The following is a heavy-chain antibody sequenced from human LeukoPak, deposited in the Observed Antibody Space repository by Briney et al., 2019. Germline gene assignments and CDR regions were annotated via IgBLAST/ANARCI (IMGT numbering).Heavy chain of an antibody. V-gene: IGHV4-59*01. CDR3: ARARDGYNFGN. D-gene: IGHD5-24*01. CDR1: GGSISSYY. CDR2: IYYSWST. J-gene: IGHJ4*02. Sequence: PSETLSLTCAVSGGSISSYYWSWIRQPPGKGLEWIGYIYYSWSTNYNPSLKSRVTISVDTSKNQFSLKLSSVTAADTAVYYCARARDGYNFGNWGQGTLVTVSS.